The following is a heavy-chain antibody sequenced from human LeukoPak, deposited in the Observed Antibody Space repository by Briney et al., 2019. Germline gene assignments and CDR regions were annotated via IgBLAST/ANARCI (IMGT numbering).Heavy chain of an antibody. CDR1: GYTFTSYD. CDR3: ARGARFSSSWYRLFDY. CDR2: MNPNSSNT. D-gene: IGHD6-13*01. V-gene: IGHV1-8*01. J-gene: IGHJ4*02. Sequence: ASVKVSCKASGYTFTSYDINWVRQATGQGLEWMGWMNPNSSNTGYAQKFQGRVTMTRNTSISTAYMELSSLRSEDTAVYYYARGARFSSSWYRLFDYWGQGTLVTVSS.